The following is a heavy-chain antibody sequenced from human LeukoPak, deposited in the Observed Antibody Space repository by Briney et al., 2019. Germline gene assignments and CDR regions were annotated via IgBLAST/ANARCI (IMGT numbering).Heavy chain of an antibody. CDR2: IYYSGNT. V-gene: IGHV4-39*07. CDR3: ARAVGYYGSGSYYSGFYYYHMDV. CDR1: GGSISSSSYY. D-gene: IGHD3-10*01. Sequence: SETLSLTCAVSGGSISSSSYYWGWIRQPPGKGLEWIGNIYYSGNTYYNPSLKSRVTISVDTSKNQFSLNLSSVTAADTAVYYCARAVGYYGSGSYYSGFYYYHMDVWGKGTTVTISS. J-gene: IGHJ6*03.